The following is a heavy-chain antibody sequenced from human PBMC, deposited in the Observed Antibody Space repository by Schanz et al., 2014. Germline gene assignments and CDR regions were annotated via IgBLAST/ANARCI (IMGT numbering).Heavy chain of an antibody. CDR2: ISSSGAMK. CDR1: EFNFKDYY. Sequence: VQLAESGGRLVKPGGSLRVSCAASEFNFKDYYMSWIRQAPGKGLEWLSYISSSGAMKYYADSVNGRFTISRDNAKSALYMAMGSLTVEDSAVYYCARNGPGLPLDGITFLHDSLDLWGQGTLVTVSS. V-gene: IGHV3-11*01. J-gene: IGHJ3*01. CDR3: ARNGPGLPLDGITFLHDSLDL. D-gene: IGHD1-1*01.